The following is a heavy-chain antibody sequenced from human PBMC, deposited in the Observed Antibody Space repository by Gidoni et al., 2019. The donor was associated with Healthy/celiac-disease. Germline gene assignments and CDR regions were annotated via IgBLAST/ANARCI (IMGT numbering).Heavy chain of an antibody. Sequence: EVQLVESGGGLVQPGGSLRLSCAASGLTFSSYAMSWVRQAPGKGLEWVSAISGSGGSTYYADSVKGRFTISRDNSKNTLYLQMNSLRAEDTAVYYCAKPSGIAVWEGLRQTFDYWGQGTLVTVSS. J-gene: IGHJ4*02. CDR2: ISGSGGST. D-gene: IGHD6-19*01. V-gene: IGHV3-23*04. CDR1: GLTFSSYA. CDR3: AKPSGIAVWEGLRQTFDY.